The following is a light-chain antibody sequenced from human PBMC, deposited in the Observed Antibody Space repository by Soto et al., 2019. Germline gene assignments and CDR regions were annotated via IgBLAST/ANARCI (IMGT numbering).Light chain of an antibody. V-gene: IGLV2-18*02. CDR3: SSYTSSVTYV. Sequence: QSALTQPPSVSGSPGQSVTISCTGTSSDVGRYNHVSWYQQPPGTAPKLMIYDVNNRPSGVPDRFSGPKSGNTASLTISGLQAEDEADYYCSSYTSSVTYVFGTGTKVTVL. J-gene: IGLJ1*01. CDR1: SSDVGRYNH. CDR2: DVN.